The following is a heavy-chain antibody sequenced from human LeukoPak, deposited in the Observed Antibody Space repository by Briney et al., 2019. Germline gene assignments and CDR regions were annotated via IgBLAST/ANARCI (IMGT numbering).Heavy chain of an antibody. Sequence: ASVKVSCKVSGYTLTELSMHWVRQAPGKGPEWMGGFDPEDGETIYAQKFQGRVTMTEDTSTDTAYMELSSLRSEDTAVYYCATENRYYYDSSGYPKDWGQGTLVTVSS. V-gene: IGHV1-24*01. J-gene: IGHJ4*02. CDR2: FDPEDGET. CDR1: GYTLTELS. CDR3: ATENRYYYDSSGYPKD. D-gene: IGHD3-22*01.